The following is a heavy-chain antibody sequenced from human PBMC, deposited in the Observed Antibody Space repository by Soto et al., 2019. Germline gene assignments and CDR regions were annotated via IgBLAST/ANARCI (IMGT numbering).Heavy chain of an antibody. D-gene: IGHD3-9*01. Sequence: QVPLVQSGAEVKKPGASVKVSCKASGYTFTSYGISWVRQAPGQGLEWMGWISAYNGNTNYAQKLQGRVTMTTDTSTSTAYMELRSLRSDDTAVYYCARDHYDILTGYYFYYYYGMDVWGQGTTVTVSS. CDR1: GYTFTSYG. CDR2: ISAYNGNT. J-gene: IGHJ6*02. V-gene: IGHV1-18*01. CDR3: ARDHYDILTGYYFYYYYGMDV.